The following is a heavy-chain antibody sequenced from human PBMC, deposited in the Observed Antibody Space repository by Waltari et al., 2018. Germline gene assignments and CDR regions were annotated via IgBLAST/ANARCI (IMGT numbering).Heavy chain of an antibody. V-gene: IGHV1-2*02. Sequence: QVQLVPSGAELKNPGASVIVSCTTSGYTFTNFYFHWVRQAPGQGLEGMGWFHPGGGDTTSAKRFQVRVTLTRETSIDTAYLELNGLTSDDTAIYYCAREHNWGPDYWGQGTLVTVSS. CDR3: AREHNWGPDY. J-gene: IGHJ4*02. CDR2: FHPGGGDT. CDR1: GYTFTNFY. D-gene: IGHD7-27*01.